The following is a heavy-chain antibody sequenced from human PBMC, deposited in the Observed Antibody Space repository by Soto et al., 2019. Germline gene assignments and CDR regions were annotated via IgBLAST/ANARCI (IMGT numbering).Heavy chain of an antibody. CDR2: ISYDGSNK. V-gene: IGHV3-30*18. CDR3: AKGRSLYGGSSLSGYFDC. Sequence: PGGSLRLSCAASGFTFSSYGMHWVRQAPGKGLEWVAVISYDGSNKYYADSVKGRFTISRDNSKNTLYLQMNSLRAGDTAVYYCAKGRSLYGGSSLSGYFDCWGQGTLVTVSS. J-gene: IGHJ4*02. CDR1: GFTFSSYG. D-gene: IGHD4-17*01.